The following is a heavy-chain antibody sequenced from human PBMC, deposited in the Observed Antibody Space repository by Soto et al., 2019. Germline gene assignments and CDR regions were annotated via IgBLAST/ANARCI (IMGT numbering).Heavy chain of an antibody. J-gene: IGHJ4*02. CDR2: ISSSGDST. Sequence: QVQVVESGGGLVKPGGSLRLSCAASGFTFSDYYMSWIRQAPGKGLEWVSFISSSGDSTKYADSVKGRFTISRDNDKNSLYLRLTSLRAEATAVYYCGRGGVKGTTSRGQVYNWGQGTLVTVSS. CDR1: GFTFSDYY. CDR3: GRGGVKGTTSRGQVYN. D-gene: IGHD1-7*01. V-gene: IGHV3-11*06.